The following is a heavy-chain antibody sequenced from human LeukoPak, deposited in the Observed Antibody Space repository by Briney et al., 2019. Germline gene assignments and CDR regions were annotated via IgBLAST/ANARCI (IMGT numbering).Heavy chain of an antibody. Sequence: PSETLSLTCTVSGGSISGYYWSWIRQPPGKGLEWIGRIYTSGSTNYNPSLKSRVTMSVDTSKNQFSLKLSSVTAADTAVYYCAGLYYYGSGSSFDYWGQGTLVTVSS. J-gene: IGHJ4*02. CDR2: IYTSGST. CDR3: AGLYYYGSGSSFDY. CDR1: GGSISGYY. V-gene: IGHV4-4*07. D-gene: IGHD3-10*01.